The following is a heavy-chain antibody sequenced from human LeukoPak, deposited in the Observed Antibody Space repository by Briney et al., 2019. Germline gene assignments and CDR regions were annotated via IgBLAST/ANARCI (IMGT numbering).Heavy chain of an antibody. J-gene: IGHJ4*02. CDR1: GYSFTSYW. D-gene: IGHD2-2*01. Sequence: GESLKISCKGSGYSFTSYWIGWVRQMPGKGLEWMGIIYPGDSDTRYSPSFQGQVTISADKSISTAYLQWSSLKASDTAMYYCARYLGYCSSTSCYPYYFDYWGQGTLVTVSS. CDR3: ARYLGYCSSTSCYPYYFDY. CDR2: IYPGDSDT. V-gene: IGHV5-51*01.